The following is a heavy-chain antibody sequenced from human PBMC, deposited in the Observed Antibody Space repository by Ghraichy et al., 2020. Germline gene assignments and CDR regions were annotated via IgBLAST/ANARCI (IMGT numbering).Heavy chain of an antibody. D-gene: IGHD6-13*01. CDR3: ARGKIGYSSSWYGTYYYYMDV. Sequence: ASVKVSCKASGYTFTGYYMHWVRQAPGQGLEWMGWINPNSGGTNYAQKFQGWVTMTRDTSISTAYMELSRLRSDDTAVYYCARGKIGYSSSWYGTYYYYMDVWGKGTTVTVSS. CDR1: GYTFTGYY. J-gene: IGHJ6*03. V-gene: IGHV1-2*04. CDR2: INPNSGGT.